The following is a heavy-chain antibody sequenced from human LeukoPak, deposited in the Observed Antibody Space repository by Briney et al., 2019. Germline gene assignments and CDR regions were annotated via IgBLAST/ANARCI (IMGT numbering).Heavy chain of an antibody. Sequence: SGGSLRLSCAASGFTFSAYYMSWIRQAPGKGLEWDSYISNGGNSGYTIYYADSVKGRFTISKDNAKNSLYLQMNSLRAEDTAVYFCARDPYTSGSDYWGQGTLVTVSS. J-gene: IGHJ4*02. CDR2: ISNGGNSGYTI. CDR3: ARDPYTSGSDY. D-gene: IGHD6-19*01. V-gene: IGHV3-11*01. CDR1: GFTFSAYY.